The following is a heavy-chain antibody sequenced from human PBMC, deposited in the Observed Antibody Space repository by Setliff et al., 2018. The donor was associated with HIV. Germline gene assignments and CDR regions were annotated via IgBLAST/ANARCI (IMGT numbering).Heavy chain of an antibody. CDR3: ARGTINNYFDY. J-gene: IGHJ4*02. CDR1: GYTFTTFG. CDR2: ISTFNGDT. D-gene: IGHD2-21*01. V-gene: IGHV1-18*01. Sequence: ASVKVSCKASGYTFTTFGISWVRQAPGQGLEWMGWISTFNGDTNFAQKFQGRVSMATETSTNTAYMELRSLRSDDTAVYYCARGTINNYFDYWGQGTLVTVSS.